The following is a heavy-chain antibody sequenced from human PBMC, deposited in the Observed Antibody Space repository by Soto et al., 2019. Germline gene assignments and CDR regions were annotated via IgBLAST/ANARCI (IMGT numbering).Heavy chain of an antibody. Sequence: PGGSLRLSCAASGFTVSSNYMSWVRQAPGKGLEWVSVIYSGGSTYYADSVKGRFTISRDNSKNTLYLQMNSLRAEDTAVYYCARDRSRDGIAPDYWGQGTLVTVSS. J-gene: IGHJ4*02. CDR1: GFTVSSNY. D-gene: IGHD6-13*01. V-gene: IGHV3-66*01. CDR3: ARDRSRDGIAPDY. CDR2: IYSGGST.